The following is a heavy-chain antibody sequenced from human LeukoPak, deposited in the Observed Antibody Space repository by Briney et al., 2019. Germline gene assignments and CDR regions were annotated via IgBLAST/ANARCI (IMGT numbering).Heavy chain of an antibody. D-gene: IGHD2-8*01. Sequence: GESLKISCKGSGYSFTSYWIGWVRQMPGKGLEWMGIIYPDDSDTKYSTSFQGQVTISADKSISTDYLQWSSLKASDTAMYYCARLAFCTNAVCFSNYYYSMDVWGRGTTVTVSS. CDR3: ARLAFCTNAVCFSNYYYSMDV. V-gene: IGHV5-51*01. CDR1: GYSFTSYW. J-gene: IGHJ6*03. CDR2: IYPDDSDT.